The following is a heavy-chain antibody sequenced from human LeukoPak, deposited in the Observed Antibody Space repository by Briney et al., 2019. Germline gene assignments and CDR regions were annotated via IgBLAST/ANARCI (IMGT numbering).Heavy chain of an antibody. D-gene: IGHD4-23*01. J-gene: IGHJ4*02. CDR3: ARQQYGGTFDY. Sequence: SVKVSCKAPGGTFSNYAISWVRQAPGQGLEWMGGIIPIFGTANYAQKFQGRVTITADESTSTAYMELSSLRSEDTAVYYCARQQYGGTFDYWGQGTLVTVSS. CDR1: GGTFSNYA. CDR2: IIPIFGTA. V-gene: IGHV1-69*13.